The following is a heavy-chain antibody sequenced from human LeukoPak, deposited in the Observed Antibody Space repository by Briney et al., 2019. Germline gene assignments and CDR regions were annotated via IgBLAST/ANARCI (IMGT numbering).Heavy chain of an antibody. D-gene: IGHD6-13*01. CDR3: ARGGSSWYSDWFDP. V-gene: IGHV4-61*02. Sequence: PSQTLSLXCTVSGGSSSSGSYYWSWSRQPAGKGLEWIGRIYTSGSTNYNPSLKSRVTISVDTSKNQFSLKLSSVTAADTAVYYCARGGSSWYSDWFDPWGQGTLVTVSS. CDR1: GGSSSSGSYY. J-gene: IGHJ5*02. CDR2: IYTSGST.